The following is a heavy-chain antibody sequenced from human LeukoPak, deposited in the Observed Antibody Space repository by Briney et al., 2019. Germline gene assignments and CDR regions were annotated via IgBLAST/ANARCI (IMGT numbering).Heavy chain of an antibody. CDR3: AKGGHISVAGTLDY. CDR1: AYSFSSYC. Sequence: GESLKISCKASAYSFSSYCIAWVRQMPGKGLEWMGIIYPGDSDTRYSPSFQGQVTISADKSVSTAYLQWSSLKAPDTAMYYCAKGGHISVAGTLDYWGQGTLVTVSS. J-gene: IGHJ4*02. V-gene: IGHV5-51*01. CDR2: IYPGDSDT. D-gene: IGHD6-19*01.